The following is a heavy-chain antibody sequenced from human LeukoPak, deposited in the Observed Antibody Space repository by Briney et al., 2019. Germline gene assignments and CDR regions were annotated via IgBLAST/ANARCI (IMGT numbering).Heavy chain of an antibody. J-gene: IGHJ4*02. Sequence: ASVKVSCKASGYTFTSYAMNWVRQAPGQGLEWMGWINTKTGNPTYTQGFTGRFVFSLDTSVSTSYLQISSLKAEDTAVYYCAREVRWEPFHGDYWGQGSLVTVSS. CDR1: GYTFTSYA. CDR3: AREVRWEPFHGDY. D-gene: IGHD1-26*01. CDR2: INTKTGNP. V-gene: IGHV7-4-1*02.